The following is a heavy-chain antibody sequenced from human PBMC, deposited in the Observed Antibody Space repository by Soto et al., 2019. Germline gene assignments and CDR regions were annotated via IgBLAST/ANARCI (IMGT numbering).Heavy chain of an antibody. CDR2: INSDGSST. CDR1: GFTFSRYW. D-gene: IGHD6-25*01. J-gene: IGHJ4*02. V-gene: IGHV3-74*01. CDR3: ARELPAAEDY. Sequence: EVQLVASGGGLVQPGGSLRLSCAASGFTFSRYWMHWVRQAPGKGLVWVSHINSDGSSTNYADYVKGRFTISRDNAKNTLYLQVNSLRAEDTAVYYCARELPAAEDYWGQGTLVTVSS.